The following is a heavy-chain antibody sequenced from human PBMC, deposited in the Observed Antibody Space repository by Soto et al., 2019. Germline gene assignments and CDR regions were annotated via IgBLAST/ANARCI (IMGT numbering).Heavy chain of an antibody. Sequence: SVKVSCKASGVTFSSYAISWVRQAPLQVLEWMVGIIPIFGTANYAQKFQGRVTITADESTSTAYMELSSLRSEDTAVYYCARCCGGDLRSPHDYWGQGTMVTVSS. D-gene: IGHD2-21*02. CDR1: GVTFSSYA. CDR2: IIPIFGTA. J-gene: IGHJ4*02. CDR3: ARCCGGDLRSPHDY. V-gene: IGHV1-69*13.